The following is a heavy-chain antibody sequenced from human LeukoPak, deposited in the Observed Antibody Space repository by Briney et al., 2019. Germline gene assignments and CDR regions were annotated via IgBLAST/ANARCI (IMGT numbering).Heavy chain of an antibody. D-gene: IGHD3-9*01. J-gene: IGHJ4*02. Sequence: GGSLRLSCAVSGFTFSTYWMSWVRQAPGKGLEWVANIKEDGSEKYYVDSVKGRFTISRDNAKNSLYLQTNSLRSEDTAVYYCATSPPHYDVLTGYYLSARYYFDYWGQGTLVTVSS. CDR1: GFTFSTYW. CDR2: IKEDGSEK. CDR3: ATSPPHYDVLTGYYLSARYYFDY. V-gene: IGHV3-7*03.